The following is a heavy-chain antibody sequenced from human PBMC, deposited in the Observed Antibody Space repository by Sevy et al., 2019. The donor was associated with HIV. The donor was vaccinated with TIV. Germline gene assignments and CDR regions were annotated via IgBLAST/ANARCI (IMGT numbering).Heavy chain of an antibody. D-gene: IGHD4-4*01. J-gene: IGHJ4*02. CDR1: GGTFSNYV. CDR2: IIPIFGTT. V-gene: IGHV1-69*13. Sequence: ASVKVSCKASGGTFSNYVLSWVRQAPGQGLEWMGGIIPIFGTTNFAQTFQGRVTITADESRSTAYMELSSLKPADTAVYCCARTPLLSIPGTTDVYFDIWGQGTLVTVSS. CDR3: ARTPLLSIPGTTDVYFDI.